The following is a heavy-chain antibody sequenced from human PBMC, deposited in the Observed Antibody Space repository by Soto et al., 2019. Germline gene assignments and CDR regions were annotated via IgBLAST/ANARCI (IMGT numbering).Heavy chain of an antibody. CDR2: ISYDGSTI. Sequence: QVQLVESGGGVAQPGRSLRLSCAASGFTFSSYAMHWVRQAPGKGLEWVAVISYDGSTIYYADSVKGRFSISRDNSKNTLHLEMHNLRPQDTAVYYCVKVGGSSSWYRFFFDYWGQGTLVTVSS. CDR1: GFTFSSYA. D-gene: IGHD6-13*01. J-gene: IGHJ4*02. V-gene: IGHV3-30*18. CDR3: VKVGGSSSWYRFFFDY.